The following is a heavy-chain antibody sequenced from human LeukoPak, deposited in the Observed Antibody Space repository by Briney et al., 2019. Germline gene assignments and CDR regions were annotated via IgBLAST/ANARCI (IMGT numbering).Heavy chain of an antibody. Sequence: SETLSLTCTVSGGSIRSSTDYWGWIRQPPGKELEWIGSIYYSGSTYYNPSLKSRVTISVDTSKNQFSVKLSSVTAADTAVYYCARSIRGYSSGWYYFDYWGQGTLITVSS. CDR1: GGSIRSSTDY. D-gene: IGHD6-19*01. V-gene: IGHV4-39*07. CDR3: ARSIRGYSSGWYYFDY. J-gene: IGHJ4*02. CDR2: IYYSGST.